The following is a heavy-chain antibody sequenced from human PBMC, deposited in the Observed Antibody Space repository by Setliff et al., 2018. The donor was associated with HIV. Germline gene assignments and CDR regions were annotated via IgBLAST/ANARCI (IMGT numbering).Heavy chain of an antibody. CDR1: GGSFSGYH. CDR3: AARRGMTTIFDF. Sequence: SETMSLTCAVYGGSFSGYHWSWIRQSPGKGLEWIGEINHSGTTNYNPSIKNRATISVDTSKNQFTLRLTSVTAADTAVYYCAARRGMTTIFDFWGQGTLVTVSS. CDR2: INHSGTT. V-gene: IGHV4-34*01. J-gene: IGHJ5*01. D-gene: IGHD4-4*01.